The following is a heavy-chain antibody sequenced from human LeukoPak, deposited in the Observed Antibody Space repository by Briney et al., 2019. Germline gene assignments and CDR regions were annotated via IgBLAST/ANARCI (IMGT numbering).Heavy chain of an antibody. V-gene: IGHV4-39*07. CDR2: IYYSGST. Sequence: SETLSLTCTVSGGSISSYYWGWIRQPPGKGLEWIGSIYYSGSTYYNPSLKSRVTISVDTSKNQFSLKLSSVTAADTAVYYCARGTMIVVVAFDYWGQGTLVTVSS. CDR1: GGSISSYY. CDR3: ARGTMIVVVAFDY. D-gene: IGHD3-22*01. J-gene: IGHJ4*02.